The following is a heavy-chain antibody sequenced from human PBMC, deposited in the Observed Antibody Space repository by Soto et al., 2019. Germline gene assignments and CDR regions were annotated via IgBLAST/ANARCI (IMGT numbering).Heavy chain of an antibody. V-gene: IGHV4-34*01. CDR2: INHSGST. D-gene: IGHD3-3*01. Sequence: SETLSLTCAVYGGSFSGYYWSWIRQPPGKGLEWIGEINHSGSTNYNPSLKSRVTISVDTSKNQFSLKLSSVTAADTAVYYCARGVRNWSGYYYFDYWGQGTLVTVSS. CDR1: GGSFSGYY. CDR3: ARGVRNWSGYYYFDY. J-gene: IGHJ4*02.